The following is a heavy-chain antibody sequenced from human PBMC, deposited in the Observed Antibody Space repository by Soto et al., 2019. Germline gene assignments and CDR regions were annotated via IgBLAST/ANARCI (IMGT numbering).Heavy chain of an antibody. Sequence: QVQLQESGPGLVKPSETLSLTCTVSGGSISSYYWSWIRQPPGKGLEWIGYIYYSGSTNYNPSLKCRGTISVDTSKNQFSLKLSSVTAADTAVDYCARHPGPVLHSSDYFDYWGQGTLVTVSS. CDR2: IYYSGST. J-gene: IGHJ4*02. CDR3: ARHPGPVLHSSDYFDY. D-gene: IGHD6-6*01. V-gene: IGHV4-59*08. CDR1: GGSISSYY.